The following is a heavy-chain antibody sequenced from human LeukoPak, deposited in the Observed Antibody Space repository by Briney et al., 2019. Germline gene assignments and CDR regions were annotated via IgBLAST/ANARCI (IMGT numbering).Heavy chain of an antibody. V-gene: IGHV3-23*01. J-gene: IGHJ5*02. CDR1: GFTFSSYA. D-gene: IGHD4-23*01. CDR3: AKSRATVVTPLWFDP. Sequence: PGGSLRLSCAASGFTFSSYAMSWVRQAPGKGLEWVSAISCSGGSTYYADSVKGRFTISRDNSKNTLYLQMNSLRAEDTAVYYCAKSRATVVTPLWFDPWGQGTLVTVSS. CDR2: ISCSGGST.